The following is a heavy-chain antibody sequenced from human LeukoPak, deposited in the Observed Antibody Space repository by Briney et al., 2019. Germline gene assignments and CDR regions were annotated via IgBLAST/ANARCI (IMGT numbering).Heavy chain of an antibody. D-gene: IGHD6-13*01. CDR1: GFTFSSYW. CDR3: ASHRDSSSWYGVFDY. V-gene: IGHV3-7*01. J-gene: IGHJ4*02. Sequence: GGSLRLSCAASGFTFSSYWMSWVRQAPGKGLEWVANIKQDGSEKYYVDSVKGRFTISRDNAKNSLYLQMNSLRAEDTAVYYCASHRDSSSWYGVFDYWGQGTPVTVSS. CDR2: IKQDGSEK.